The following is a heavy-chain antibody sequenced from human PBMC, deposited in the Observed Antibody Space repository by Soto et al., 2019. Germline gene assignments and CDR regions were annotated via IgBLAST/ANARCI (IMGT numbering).Heavy chain of an antibody. V-gene: IGHV4-39*01. CDR1: GGSISSSSYY. Sequence: PSETLSLTCTVSGGSISSSSYYWGWIRQPPGKGLEWIGSIYYSGSTYYNPSLKSRVTISVDTSKNQFSLKLSSVTAADTAVYYCARVLVLGVQLWLPYFDYWGQGTLVTVSS. CDR3: ARVLVLGVQLWLPYFDY. CDR2: IYYSGST. J-gene: IGHJ4*02. D-gene: IGHD5-18*01.